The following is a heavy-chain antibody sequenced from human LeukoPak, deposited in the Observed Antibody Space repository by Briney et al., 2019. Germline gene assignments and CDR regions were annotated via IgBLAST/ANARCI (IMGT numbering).Heavy chain of an antibody. CDR2: ISWDGGST. V-gene: IGHV3-43D*04. CDR1: GFTFDDYA. CDR3: AKDGLFGVVTPYYYYYMDV. D-gene: IGHD3-3*01. J-gene: IGHJ6*03. Sequence: PGGSLRLSCAASGFTFDDYAMHWVRQAPGKGLEWVSLISWDGGSTYYADSVKGRFTISRDNSKNSLYLQMNSLRAEDTASYYCAKDGLFGVVTPYYYYYMDVWGKGTTVTVSS.